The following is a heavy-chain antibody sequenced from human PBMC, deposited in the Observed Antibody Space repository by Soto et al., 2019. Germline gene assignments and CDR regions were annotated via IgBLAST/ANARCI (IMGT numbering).Heavy chain of an antibody. CDR2: ISAYSGNT. J-gene: IGHJ4*02. D-gene: IGHD2-15*01. V-gene: IGHV1-18*01. CDR3: ARDQYCSGDSCYFNGFDY. CDR1: GYTFTSYG. Sequence: ASVKVSCKASGYTFTSYGISWVRRAPGQGLEWMGWISAYSGNTNYAQQLQGRVTMTTDTSTSTAYMELRSLRSDDTAVYYCARDQYCSGDSCYFNGFDYWGQGTLVTVSS.